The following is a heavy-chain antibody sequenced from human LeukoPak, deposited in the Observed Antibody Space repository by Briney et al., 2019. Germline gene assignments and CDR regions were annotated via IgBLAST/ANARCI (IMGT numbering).Heavy chain of an antibody. V-gene: IGHV4-4*07. CDR2: IYTSGRT. CDR3: ARVRDGNRYYFDY. D-gene: IGHD5-24*01. J-gene: IGHJ4*02. CDR1: AFSINSYY. Sequence: VKPSETLSLTCTVSAFSINSYYWSWIRQPAGKGLEWIGHIYTSGRTNYNPSLKSRVTMSVDTSKNQFSLKLSSVTAADTAVYYCARVRDGNRYYFDYWGQGTLVTVSS.